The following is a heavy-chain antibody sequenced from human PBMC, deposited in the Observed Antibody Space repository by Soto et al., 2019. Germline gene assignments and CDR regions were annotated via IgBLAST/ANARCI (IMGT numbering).Heavy chain of an antibody. Sequence: ASVKVSCKASGYTFTAYYLHWVRQAPGQGLEWMGWINPNSATTKYVGKFQGRVTMTRDTSISTAYMELTDLRSDDTAVYYCARDLRVRVYSSGWSPGYWGQGTLVTVSS. V-gene: IGHV1-2*02. CDR2: INPNSATT. J-gene: IGHJ4*02. D-gene: IGHD6-19*01. CDR3: ARDLRVRVYSSGWSPGY. CDR1: GYTFTAYY.